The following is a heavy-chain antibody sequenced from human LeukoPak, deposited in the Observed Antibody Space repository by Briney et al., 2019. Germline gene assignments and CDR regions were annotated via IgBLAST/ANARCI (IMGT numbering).Heavy chain of an antibody. D-gene: IGHD5-24*01. V-gene: IGHV1-2*02. J-gene: IGHJ4*02. CDR3: ARDRYGDGFAHFDY. CDR1: GYTFTAYA. CDR2: ITPSDGA. Sequence: ASVKVSRKSSGYTFTAYALHWVRQAPGQGLEWMGWITPSDGAYYAQRFQGRVTMTRDTSTSTAYMDLNRLTSVDTARYFCARDRYGDGFAHFDYWGQGTLVAVSS.